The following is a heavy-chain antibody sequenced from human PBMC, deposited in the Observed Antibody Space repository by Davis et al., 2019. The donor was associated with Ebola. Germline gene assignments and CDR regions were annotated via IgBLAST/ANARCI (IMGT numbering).Heavy chain of an antibody. Sequence: ASVKVSCKASGYTFMRHGISWVRQAPGQGLEWLGWITTHNNNTHSTENLQGRLTMTTDASTSTAYLELRGLRSDDTAVYYCARGLGVFGVVPDAFDVWGQGTMVTTSS. CDR2: ITTHNNNT. V-gene: IGHV1-18*01. D-gene: IGHD3-3*01. CDR3: ARGLGVFGVVPDAFDV. CDR1: GYTFMRHG. J-gene: IGHJ3*01.